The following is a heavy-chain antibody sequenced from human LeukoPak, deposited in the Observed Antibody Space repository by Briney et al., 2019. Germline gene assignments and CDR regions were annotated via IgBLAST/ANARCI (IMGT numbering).Heavy chain of an antibody. CDR3: ARGGYSSSWFGDGYYFYGMNL. CDR2: INPSSGGT. Sequence: ASVKVSCRASGYTFIDYYFHWVRQAPGQGLEWMGWINPSSGGTNYAQPFDGRVTMSADSSTSTAYMELTSLTSDDTAIYYCARGGYSSSWFGDGYYFYGMNLWGQGTTVTVSS. J-gene: IGHJ6*02. D-gene: IGHD6-13*01. CDR1: GYTFIDYY. V-gene: IGHV1-2*02.